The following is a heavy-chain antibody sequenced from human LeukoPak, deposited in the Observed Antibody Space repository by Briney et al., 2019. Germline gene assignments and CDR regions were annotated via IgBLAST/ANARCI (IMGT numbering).Heavy chain of an antibody. D-gene: IGHD6-13*01. Sequence: SETLSLTCTVSGGSISSYYWSSIRQPAGKGLEWIGRIYTSGSTNYNPSLKSRVTMSVDTSKNQFSLKLSSVTAADTAVYYCARARYSSSWYQAFDIWGQGTMVTVSS. V-gene: IGHV4-4*07. J-gene: IGHJ3*02. CDR2: IYTSGST. CDR3: ARARYSSSWYQAFDI. CDR1: GGSISSYY.